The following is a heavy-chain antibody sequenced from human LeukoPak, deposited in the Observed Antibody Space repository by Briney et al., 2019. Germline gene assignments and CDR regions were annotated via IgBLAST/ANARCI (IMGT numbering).Heavy chain of an antibody. CDR2: IYPGDSDT. D-gene: IGHD2-15*01. CDR3: ARAGVVAMDWFDP. CDR1: GYSFTSYW. V-gene: IGHV5-51*01. Sequence: PGESLKISCKVSGYSFTSYWIGWVRQIPGKGLEWMGSIYPGDSDTRYSPSFQGQVTISADKSIRTAYLQWSSLKASDTAMYYCARAGVVAMDWFDPWGQGTLVTVSS. J-gene: IGHJ5*02.